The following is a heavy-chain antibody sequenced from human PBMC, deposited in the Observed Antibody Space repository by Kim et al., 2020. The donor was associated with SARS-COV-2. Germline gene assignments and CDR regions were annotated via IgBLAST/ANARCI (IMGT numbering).Heavy chain of an antibody. CDR2: IGFSGHNQ. V-gene: IGHV3-33*01. CDR1: GFTFERHG. J-gene: IGHJ4*02. D-gene: IGHD1-1*01. CDR3: VRDNDFWAWDY. Sequence: GGSLRLSCAVSGFTFERHGMHWVRQASGKGLEWVAVIGFSGHNQNYADSVKGRFTISRDTSKKTLYLQMNSLRGEDSAVYYCVRDNDFWAWDYWGRGTLVTVSS.